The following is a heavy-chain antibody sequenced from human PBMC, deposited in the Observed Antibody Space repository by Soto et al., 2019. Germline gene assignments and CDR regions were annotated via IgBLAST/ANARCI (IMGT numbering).Heavy chain of an antibody. D-gene: IGHD2-8*01. V-gene: IGHV1-2*04. J-gene: IGHJ6*02. CDR3: ARGDSTDCSNGVCSFFYNHVMDV. Sequence: ASVKVSCKASGYRFTDYHIHWVRQAPGQGLEWLGRINPKSGGTSLAQKFQGWVTMTTDTSISTASMELTRLTSDDTAIYYCARGDSTDCSNGVCSFFYNHVMDVWGQGTTVT. CDR1: GYRFTDYH. CDR2: INPKSGGT.